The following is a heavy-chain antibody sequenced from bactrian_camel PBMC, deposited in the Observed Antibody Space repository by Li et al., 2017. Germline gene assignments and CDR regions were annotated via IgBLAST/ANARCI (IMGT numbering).Heavy chain of an antibody. CDR2: IRRDGAT. CDR1: QYINNDCG. J-gene: IGHJ4*01. Sequence: HVQLVESGGGSVQAGGSLQLSCAAAQYINNDCGLGWYRQSPGKEREKVSTIRRDGATTYTDSVKGRFTIARDNRKNTLYLHMNMLKSEDTAMYYCVRGREHDFDYPKEAQGTQVTVS. V-gene: IGHV3S53*01. D-gene: IGHD6*01.